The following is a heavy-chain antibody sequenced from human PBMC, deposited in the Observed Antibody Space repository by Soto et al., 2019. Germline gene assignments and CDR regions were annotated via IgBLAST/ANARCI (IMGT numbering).Heavy chain of an antibody. D-gene: IGHD7-27*01. CDR3: ARDVGKWFDP. Sequence: QVQLQESGPGLVKPSQTLSLTCTVSGGSISSSGYSWSWIRQHPGKGLEWIGYVYYSGSTYYNPSLRSRVTISLDMSKNEFSLKLSAVTAADTAGYYCARDVGKWFDPWGQGTLVTVSS. V-gene: IGHV4-31*03. CDR1: GGSISSSGYS. CDR2: VYYSGST. J-gene: IGHJ5*02.